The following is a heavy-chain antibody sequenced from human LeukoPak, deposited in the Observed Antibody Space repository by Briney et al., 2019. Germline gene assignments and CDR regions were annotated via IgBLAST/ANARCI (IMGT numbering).Heavy chain of an antibody. J-gene: IGHJ5*02. CDR2: IIPIFGTA. V-gene: IGHV1-69*05. CDR3: AILPQGGYSYGHLSDWFDP. D-gene: IGHD5-18*01. CDR1: GGTFSSYA. Sequence: GASVKVSCKASGGTFSSYAISWVRQAPGQGLEWMGGIIPIFGTANYAQKFQGRVTITTDESTSTAYMELSSLRSEDTAVYYCAILPQGGYSYGHLSDWFDPWGQGTLVTVSS.